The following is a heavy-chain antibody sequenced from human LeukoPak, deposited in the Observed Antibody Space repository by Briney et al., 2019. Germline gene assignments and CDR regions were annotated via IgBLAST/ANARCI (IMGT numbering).Heavy chain of an antibody. CDR1: GYSFTSYW. J-gene: IGHJ4*02. V-gene: IGHV5-51*01. D-gene: IGHD2-15*01. Sequence: GGSLQISCKGSGYSFTSYWIGWVRQMPGKGLEWMGIIYPGDSDTRYSPSFQGQVTISADKSISTAYLQWSSLKASDTAMFYCARSDYCSGGSCYFHYWGQGTLVTVSS. CDR3: ARSDYCSGGSCYFHY. CDR2: IYPGDSDT.